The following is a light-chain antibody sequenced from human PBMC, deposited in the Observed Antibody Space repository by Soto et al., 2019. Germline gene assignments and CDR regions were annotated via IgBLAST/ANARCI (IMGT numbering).Light chain of an antibody. V-gene: IGLV2-14*01. CDR1: SSDVGGYNY. CDR2: DVS. CDR3: YSYTTSSTYV. J-gene: IGLJ1*01. Sequence: QSVLTQPASVSGSPVQSITISCTGTSSDVGGYNYVSWYQQHPAKVPKLMIYDVSNRPSGVSDRFSGSKSGNTASLTISGLQAEDEADYYCYSYTTSSTYVFGTGTKLTVL.